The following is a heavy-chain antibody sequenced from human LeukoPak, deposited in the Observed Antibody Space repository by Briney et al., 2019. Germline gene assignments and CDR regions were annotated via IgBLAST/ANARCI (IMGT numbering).Heavy chain of an antibody. CDR3: AKESPYYDILTGLDY. CDR2: ISYDGSNK. V-gene: IGHV3-30*18. CDR1: GFTFSSYG. Sequence: PGGSLRLSCAASGFTFSSYGMHWVRQAPGKGLEWVAVISYDGSNKYYADSVKGRFTISRDNSKNTLYLQMNSLRAEDTAVYYCAKESPYYDILTGLDYWGQGTLVTVSS. J-gene: IGHJ4*02. D-gene: IGHD3-9*01.